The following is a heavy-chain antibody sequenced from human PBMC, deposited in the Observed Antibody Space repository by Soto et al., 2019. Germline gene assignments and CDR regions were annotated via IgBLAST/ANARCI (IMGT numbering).Heavy chain of an antibody. CDR1: GFTFSNYA. Sequence: PEGSLRLSCSASGFTFSNYALSRIRQAPGKGLEWVSAISGSGGSTYYADSVKGRFTISRDNSKNTLYLQMNSLRAEDTAVYYCARDNGDYYDSSGYYDYWGQGT. CDR2: ISGSGGST. CDR3: ARDNGDYYDSSGYYDY. D-gene: IGHD3-22*01. J-gene: IGHJ4*02. V-gene: IGHV3-23*01.